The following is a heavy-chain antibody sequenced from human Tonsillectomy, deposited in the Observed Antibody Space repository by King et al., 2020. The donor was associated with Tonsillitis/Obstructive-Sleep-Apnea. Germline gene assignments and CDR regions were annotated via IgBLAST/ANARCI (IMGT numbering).Heavy chain of an antibody. Sequence: VQLVESGGGLIQPGKSLRLSCAASGFTVSGNYMSWVRQAPGKGLEWVSLIYRGGTSSFAYSVNGRFTISRENSINKVYLQMNSLRAEDTAVYFCAGVFDYGTKPGIAQDWGQGTLVTVSS. V-gene: IGHV3-53*01. CDR2: IYRGGTS. CDR1: GFTVSGNY. CDR3: AGVFDYGTKPGIAQD. J-gene: IGHJ4*02. D-gene: IGHD6-13*01.